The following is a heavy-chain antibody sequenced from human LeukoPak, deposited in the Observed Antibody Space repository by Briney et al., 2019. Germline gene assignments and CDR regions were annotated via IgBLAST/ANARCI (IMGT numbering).Heavy chain of an antibody. J-gene: IGHJ4*02. V-gene: IGHV4-39*01. CDR3: SRLEMREGPEDY. D-gene: IGHD5-24*01. CDR2: IYYSGST. Sequence: PSETLSLTCTVSGGSISSSNYYWGWIRQPPGKGLEWIGSIYYSGSTYYNPSLKSRVTISVDTSKNQFSLKLSSVTAADTAVYYCSRLEMREGPEDYWGQGTLVTVSS. CDR1: GGSISSSNYY.